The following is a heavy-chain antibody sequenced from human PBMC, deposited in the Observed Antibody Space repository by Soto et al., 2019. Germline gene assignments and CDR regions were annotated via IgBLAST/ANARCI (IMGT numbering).Heavy chain of an antibody. CDR2: IKSKTDGGTT. CDR3: TTASSSDYYYGMDV. Sequence: EVQLVESGGGLVKPGGSLRLSCAASGFTFSNAWMNWVRQAPGKGLEWVGRIKSKTDGGTTDYAAPVKGRFTISRDDSKNTLYLQMNSLKTEDTALYYCTTASSSDYYYGMDVWGQGTTVTVSS. D-gene: IGHD6-6*01. CDR1: GFTFSNAW. V-gene: IGHV3-15*07. J-gene: IGHJ6*02.